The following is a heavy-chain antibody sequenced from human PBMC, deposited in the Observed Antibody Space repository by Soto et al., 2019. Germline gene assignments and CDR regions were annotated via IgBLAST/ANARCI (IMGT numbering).Heavy chain of an antibody. CDR2: IYPGDSDT. Sequence: GASLKISCQGSGYSFTSYWIGWVRQMPGKGLGWMGIIYPGDSDTRYSPSFQGQVTISADKSISTAYLQWSSLKASDTAMYYCARTYYYDSSRYYVYGMDVWGQGTTVTVSS. J-gene: IGHJ6*02. CDR3: ARTYYYDSSRYYVYGMDV. CDR1: GYSFTSYW. V-gene: IGHV5-51*01. D-gene: IGHD3-22*01.